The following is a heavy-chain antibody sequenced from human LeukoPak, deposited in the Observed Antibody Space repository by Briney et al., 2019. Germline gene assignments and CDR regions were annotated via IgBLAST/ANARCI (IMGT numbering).Heavy chain of an antibody. J-gene: IGHJ3*02. Sequence: GASVKVSCKASGYTFTGYYMHWVRQAPGQGLEWMGWINPNSGGTNYAQKFQGRVTMTRDTSISTAYMELSRLRSDDTAVYYCARGNPTTIQLWLSLCCAFDIWGQGTMVTVSS. CDR3: ARGNPTTIQLWLSLCCAFDI. D-gene: IGHD5-18*01. CDR1: GYTFTGYY. V-gene: IGHV1-2*02. CDR2: INPNSGGT.